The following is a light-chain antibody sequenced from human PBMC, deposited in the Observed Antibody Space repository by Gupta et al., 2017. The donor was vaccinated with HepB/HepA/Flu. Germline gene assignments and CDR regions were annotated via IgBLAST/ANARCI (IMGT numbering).Light chain of an antibody. CDR1: QSVSSY. J-gene: IGKJ4*01. Sequence: EVVLTQSPATLSLSAGERATLSCRASQSVSSYLAWYQQKFGQAPRLLIYDVSNRATGIPVRFSGSGGETDFTLTIDNREPDDSAIYYCHQRTHGPPQVTFGGGTRVEIK. CDR2: DVS. V-gene: IGKV3-11*01. CDR3: HQRTHGPPQVT.